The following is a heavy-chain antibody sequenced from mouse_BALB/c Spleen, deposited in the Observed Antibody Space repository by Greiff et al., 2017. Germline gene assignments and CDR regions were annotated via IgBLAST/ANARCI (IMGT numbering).Heavy chain of an antibody. J-gene: IGHJ2*01. Sequence: VQLQQPGAELVKPGASVKLSCKASGYTFTSYWMHWVKQRPGQGLEWIGEIDPSDSYTNYNQKFKGKATLTVDKSSSTAYMQLSSLTSEDSAVYYCATGTWGYWGQGTTLTVSS. D-gene: IGHD4-1*01. CDR2: IDPSDSYT. CDR1: GYTFTSYW. CDR3: ATGTWGY. V-gene: IGHV1-69*02.